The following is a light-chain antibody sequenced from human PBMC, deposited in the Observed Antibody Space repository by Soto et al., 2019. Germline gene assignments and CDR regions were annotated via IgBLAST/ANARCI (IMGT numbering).Light chain of an antibody. CDR3: QVRSNWRYT. J-gene: IGKJ5*01. CDR2: DIS. Sequence: VLTQSPATLSLSPGERATLSCRASQSVSSFLAWYQQKPGQAPRLVIYDISHRATGIPARFSGSGSGTDFTLTISSLEPEDFAVYYCQVRSNWRYTFGQGTRLEIK. V-gene: IGKV3-11*01. CDR1: QSVSSF.